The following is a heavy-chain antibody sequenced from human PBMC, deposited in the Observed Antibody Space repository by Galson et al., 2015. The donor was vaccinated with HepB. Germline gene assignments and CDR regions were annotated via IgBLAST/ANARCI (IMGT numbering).Heavy chain of an antibody. J-gene: IGHJ5*02. CDR3: AREIGFGGYRGWFDP. Sequence: SVKVSCKASGYTFTSYYMHWVRQAPGQGLEWMGIINPSGGSTSYAQRFQGRVTMTRDTSTCTVYMELSSLRSEDTAVYYCAREIGFGGYRGWFDPWGQGTLVTVSS. V-gene: IGHV1-46*01. CDR1: GYTFTSYY. CDR2: INPSGGST. D-gene: IGHD3-10*01.